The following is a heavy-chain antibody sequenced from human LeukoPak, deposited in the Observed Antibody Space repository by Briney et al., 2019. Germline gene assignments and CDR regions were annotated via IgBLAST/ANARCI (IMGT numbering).Heavy chain of an antibody. CDR3: TTLTVANNFDY. CDR2: ISSSGTTT. V-gene: IGHV3-48*03. Sequence: GGSLRLSCAAPGFSFSVYEMHWVRQAPGKGLEWISDISSSGTTTYYADSVKGRFTISRDNAKNTLFLQMNRLRAEDTAVYYCTTLTVANNFDYWGQGTLVTVSS. D-gene: IGHD5-12*01. CDR1: GFSFSVYE. J-gene: IGHJ4*02.